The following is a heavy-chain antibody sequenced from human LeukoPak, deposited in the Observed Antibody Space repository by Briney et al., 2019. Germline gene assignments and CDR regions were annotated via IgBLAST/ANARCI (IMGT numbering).Heavy chain of an antibody. D-gene: IGHD6-13*01. CDR1: GFTFSRYA. Sequence: GGSLRLSCAASGFTFSRYAMSWVRQAPGKGLEWVSAISGSGGSTYYADSVKGRFTISRDNSKNTLYLQMNSLRAEDTAVYYCAKVPKGTPPIAPLHYWGQGTLVTVSS. CDR3: AKVPKGTPPIAPLHY. CDR2: ISGSGGST. V-gene: IGHV3-23*01. J-gene: IGHJ4*02.